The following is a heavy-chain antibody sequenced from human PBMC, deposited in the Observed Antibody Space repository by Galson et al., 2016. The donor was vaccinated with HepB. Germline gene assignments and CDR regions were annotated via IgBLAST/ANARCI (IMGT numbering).Heavy chain of an antibody. V-gene: IGHV4-31*03. D-gene: IGHD6-13*01. Sequence: TLSLTCTVSGGSISSGGYYCTWIRQPPGKGLEWIGYIYYSGNTYYNPSLKSRVTISVDMSKNQFSLILSSVTAADTAVYYCAMRREGSSWPFDLWGQGTLVTVSS. J-gene: IGHJ4*02. CDR3: AMRREGSSWPFDL. CDR1: GGSISSGGYY. CDR2: IYYSGNT.